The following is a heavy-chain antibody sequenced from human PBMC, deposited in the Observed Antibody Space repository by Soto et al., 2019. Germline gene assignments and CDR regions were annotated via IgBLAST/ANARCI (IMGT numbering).Heavy chain of an antibody. D-gene: IGHD2-2*01. CDR3: ARDSSLHQPLFYGMDV. CDR1: GLTVSSNY. J-gene: IGHJ6*02. V-gene: IGHV3-66*01. CDR2: MYSGGST. Sequence: EVQLVESGGGLVQPGGSLRLSCAASGLTVSSNYMSWVRQAPGKGLEWVSVMYSGGSTYYADSVKGRFIISRDNYKNASYRQMDSLRVEDTAVYYCARDSSLHQPLFYGMDVWGQGTTVTVSS.